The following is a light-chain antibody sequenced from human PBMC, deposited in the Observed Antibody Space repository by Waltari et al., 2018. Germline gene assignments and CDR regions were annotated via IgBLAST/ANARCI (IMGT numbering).Light chain of an antibody. CDR3: ATWDDSLSGVV. Sequence: QSVLTQPPLVSSAPRQRVTISCSGSSPNIGSTTVHWYQQLPGKAPKLLIYYDDLLPSGVSVRFSGSKSGTSASLAISGLQSEDEAHYYCATWDDSLSGVVFGGGTKLTVL. J-gene: IGLJ3*02. CDR2: YDD. CDR1: SPNIGSTT. V-gene: IGLV1-36*01.